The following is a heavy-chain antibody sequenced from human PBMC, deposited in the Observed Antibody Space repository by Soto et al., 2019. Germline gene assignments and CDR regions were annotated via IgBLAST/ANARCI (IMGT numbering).Heavy chain of an antibody. CDR2: IYYSGST. V-gene: IGHV4-39*01. Sequence: QLQLQESGPGLVKPSETLSLTCTVSGDSILSSTYFWGWVRQPPGKGLEWIGTIYYSGSTNYNPSRKSRVTMSVDTSKNHFSLKLSSVTAADTAVYYCARHLGEGYFDYWGQGTLVTVSS. CDR1: GDSILSSTYF. J-gene: IGHJ4*02. CDR3: ARHLGEGYFDY.